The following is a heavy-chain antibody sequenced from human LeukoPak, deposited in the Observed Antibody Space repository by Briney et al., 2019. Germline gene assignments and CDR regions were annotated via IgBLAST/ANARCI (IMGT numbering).Heavy chain of an antibody. Sequence: SETLSLTCIFSVDSMNNYYWNWIREPPEKGLEWIRYISYNGRANYNTSLKSRVTMSVDTSKKQFTLNLTSVTAADTAVYYCARPARYCSSGSCYSDWYFDLWGRGTLVTVSS. J-gene: IGHJ2*01. CDR2: ISYNGRA. V-gene: IGHV4-59*08. CDR1: VDSMNNYY. D-gene: IGHD2-15*01. CDR3: ARPARYCSSGSCYSDWYFDL.